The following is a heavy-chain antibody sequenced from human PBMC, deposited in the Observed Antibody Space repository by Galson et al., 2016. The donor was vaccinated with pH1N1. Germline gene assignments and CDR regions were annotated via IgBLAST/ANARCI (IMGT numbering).Heavy chain of an antibody. V-gene: IGHV4-34*01. CDR1: SESFSGYF. J-gene: IGHJ5*02. Sequence: TLSLTCAVSSESFSGYFWSWIRQPPGQGLEWIRDISHSGGTMYNPSLKSRVTISLDTVKNLFSLKLISVTAADTAVYFCARLKVVPPSRGLWFDPWGQGTLVTVSS. D-gene: IGHD2-21*02. CDR3: ARLKVVPPSRGLWFDP. CDR2: ISHSGGT.